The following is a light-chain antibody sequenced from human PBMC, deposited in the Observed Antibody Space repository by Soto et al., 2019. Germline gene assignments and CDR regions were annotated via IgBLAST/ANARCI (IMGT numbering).Light chain of an antibody. CDR2: ESS. CDR1: SSDVGAYNY. J-gene: IGLJ1*01. V-gene: IGLV2-14*01. CDR3: SSLTTSFTYV. Sequence: QSVLTQPASVSGSPGQSVAISCTGTSSDVGAYNYISWYQQHPGKAPKLLLFESSNRPSGVSDRFSASKSGNTASLSISGLQAEDEADYYCSSLTTSFTYVFGTGTKVTVL.